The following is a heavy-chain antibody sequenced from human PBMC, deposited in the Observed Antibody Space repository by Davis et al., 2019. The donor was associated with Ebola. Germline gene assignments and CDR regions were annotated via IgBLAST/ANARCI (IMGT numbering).Heavy chain of an antibody. J-gene: IGHJ4*02. Sequence: PSETLSLTCTVSGGSISSHYWSWIRQPPGKGLEWIGYIYYSGSTNYNPSLKSRVTISVDTSKNQFSLKLSSVTAADTAVYYCAYSGYYYRGFDYWGQGTLVTVSS. D-gene: IGHD3-22*01. CDR2: IYYSGST. V-gene: IGHV4-59*11. CDR3: AYSGYYYRGFDY. CDR1: GGSISSHY.